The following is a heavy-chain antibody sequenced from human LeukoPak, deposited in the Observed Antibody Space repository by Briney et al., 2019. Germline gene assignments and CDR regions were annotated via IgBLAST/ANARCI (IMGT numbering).Heavy chain of an antibody. CDR2: INPNSGGT. CDR3: ARCLYGYSNFDY. D-gene: IGHD5-18*01. CDR1: GYTFTGYY. V-gene: IGHV1-2*02. Sequence: ASVKVSCKASGYTFTGYYMHWVRQAPGQGLEWMGWINPNSGGTNYAQKFQGRVTMTRDTSISTAYMELSRLRSDDTAIYYCARCLYGYSNFDYWGQGTLVTVSS. J-gene: IGHJ4*02.